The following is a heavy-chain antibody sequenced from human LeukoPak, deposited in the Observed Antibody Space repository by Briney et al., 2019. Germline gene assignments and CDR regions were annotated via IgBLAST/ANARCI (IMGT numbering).Heavy chain of an antibody. CDR1: GGSFSGYY. CDR2: MYYSGST. D-gene: IGHD4-17*01. CDR3: ARANDYGDGPFDY. V-gene: IGHV4-34*01. Sequence: KPSETLSLTCAVYGGSFSGYYWSWIRQSPGKGLEWIGSMYYSGSTYYNPSLKSRVRVSVDTSKNQFSLKVTSVTAADTAVYYCARANDYGDGPFDYWGQGTLVTVSS. J-gene: IGHJ4*02.